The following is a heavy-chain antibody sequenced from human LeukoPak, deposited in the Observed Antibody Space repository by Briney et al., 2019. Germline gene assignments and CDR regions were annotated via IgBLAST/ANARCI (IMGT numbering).Heavy chain of an antibody. CDR1: GGSISSNY. J-gene: IGHJ3*02. V-gene: IGHV4-59*08. Sequence: NPSETLSLTCIVSGGSISSNYCSWIRQPPGKGLEWIGYIYSSGSTNSNPSLKSRVTISVDTSKSQFSLKMTSVTAADPAVYYFARQGSGVRAFVIWGQGTMVTVSS. D-gene: IGHD2-8*01. CDR2: IYSSGST. CDR3: ARQGSGVRAFVI.